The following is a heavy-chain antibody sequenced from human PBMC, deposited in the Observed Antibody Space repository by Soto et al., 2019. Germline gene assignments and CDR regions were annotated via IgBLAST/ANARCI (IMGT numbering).Heavy chain of an antibody. Sequence: GASVKVSCKASGYTFTSYYMHWVRQAPGQGLEWMGIINPSGGSTSYAQKFQGRVTMTRDTSTSTVYMELSSLSSEDTAVYSCARDQRGYYDSSGLLDYWGQGTLVTVSS. CDR1: GYTFTSYY. CDR3: ARDQRGYYDSSGLLDY. J-gene: IGHJ4*02. D-gene: IGHD3-22*01. CDR2: INPSGGST. V-gene: IGHV1-46*01.